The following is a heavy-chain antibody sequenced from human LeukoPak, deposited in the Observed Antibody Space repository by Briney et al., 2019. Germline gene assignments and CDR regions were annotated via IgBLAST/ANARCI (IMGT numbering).Heavy chain of an antibody. CDR2: IDGNGGTT. CDR3: ARDSSVPASWWFDP. D-gene: IGHD5/OR15-5a*01. V-gene: IGHV1-46*01. J-gene: IGHJ5*02. CDR1: GYTFIRHW. Sequence: ASVKVSCKASGYTFIRHWLHWVRQAPGQGLEWMGVIDGNGGTTVYSQKLRDRVTLTRDISTSTLYMELRSLTSDDTAVYYCARDSSVPASWWFDPWGQGTLVTVSS.